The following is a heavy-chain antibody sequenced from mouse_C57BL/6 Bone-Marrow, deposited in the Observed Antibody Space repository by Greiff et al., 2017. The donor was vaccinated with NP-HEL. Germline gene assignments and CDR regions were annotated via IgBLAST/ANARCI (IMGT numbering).Heavy chain of an antibody. D-gene: IGHD1-1*01. J-gene: IGHJ4*01. CDR2: IDPENGDT. CDR3: TTDYGSSLYYYAMDY. Sequence: LVESGAELVRPGASVKLSCTASGFNIKDDYMHWVKQRPEQGLEWIGWIDPENGDTEYASKFQGKATITADTSSNTAYLQLSSLTSEDTAVYYCTTDYGSSLYYYAMDYWGQGTSVTVSS. CDR1: GFNIKDDY. V-gene: IGHV14-4*01.